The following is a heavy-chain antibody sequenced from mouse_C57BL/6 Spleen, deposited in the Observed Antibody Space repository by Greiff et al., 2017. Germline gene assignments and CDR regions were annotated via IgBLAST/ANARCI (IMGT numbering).Heavy chain of an antibody. Sequence: DVQLVESEGGLVQPGSSMKLSCTASGFTFSDYYMAWVRQVPEKGLEWVANINYDGSSTYYLDSLKSRFIISRDNAKNILYLQMSSLKSEDTATYYCARDDGYSHAMDYWGQGTSVTVSS. D-gene: IGHD2-3*01. J-gene: IGHJ4*01. CDR2: INYDGSST. CDR3: ARDDGYSHAMDY. CDR1: GFTFSDYY. V-gene: IGHV5-16*01.